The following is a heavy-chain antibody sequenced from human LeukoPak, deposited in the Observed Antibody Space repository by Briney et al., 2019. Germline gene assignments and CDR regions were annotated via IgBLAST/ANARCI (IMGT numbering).Heavy chain of an antibody. CDR1: GFTFDTHA. J-gene: IGHJ4*02. V-gene: IGHV3-23*01. D-gene: IGHD3-10*01. CDR3: ATSYYYNAGGPFYFDF. CDR2: MSGHGHNV. Sequence: GGSLRLSCAASGFTFDTHAMSWVRQAPGKGLEWISTMSGHGHNVYYADSVKGRFTISRDNSRNTLHLQMNSLRAEDTALYYCATSYYYNAGGPFYFDFWGQGALVTVSS.